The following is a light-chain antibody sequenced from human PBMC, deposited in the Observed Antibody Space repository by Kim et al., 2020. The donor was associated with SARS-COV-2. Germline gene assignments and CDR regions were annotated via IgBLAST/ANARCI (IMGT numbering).Light chain of an antibody. CDR1: NVGSKS. CDR2: FDN. CDR3: QVWDTSSDHMV. V-gene: IGLV3-21*04. J-gene: IGLJ2*01. Sequence: SSELTQPPSVSVAPGKTARITCGGDNVGSKSVHWYQQKPGQAPVLVIHFDNGRPSGIPERFSGFNSGNTATLSISRVEVGDEADFYCQVWDTSSDHMVFGGGTQLTVL.